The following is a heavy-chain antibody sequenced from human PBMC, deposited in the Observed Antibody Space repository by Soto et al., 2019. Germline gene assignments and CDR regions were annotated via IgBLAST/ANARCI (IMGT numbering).Heavy chain of an antibody. D-gene: IGHD3-10*01. CDR2: VYYNGNT. CDR1: GGSIRSGSNY. J-gene: IGHJ5*02. CDR3: VRQTIVRGVLSWFDP. V-gene: IGHV4-39*01. Sequence: QLQLQESGPRLVKPSETLSLICSVSGGSIRSGSNYWAWISQPPGNGMDWIGTVYYNGNTYYNASLKSRVTSSADTSKNQFYLKLSSVSAADTAVYYCVRQTIVRGVLSWFDPWGQGTLVTVSS.